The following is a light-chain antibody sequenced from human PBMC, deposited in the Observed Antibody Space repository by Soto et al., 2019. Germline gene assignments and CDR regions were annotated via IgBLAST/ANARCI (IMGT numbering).Light chain of an antibody. CDR1: QSLLHSNGYNY. J-gene: IGKJ1*01. V-gene: IGKV2-28*01. CDR2: LGS. CDR3: LQALHTTNT. Sequence: DFVMTQSPLSLPVTPGEPASISCRSSQSLLHSNGYNYLDWYLQKPGQSPQLLIYLGSNRSSGVPDRFSGSGCGTDFILKIIRFEAEEVGVYYFLQALHTTNTFGQGTKVEIK.